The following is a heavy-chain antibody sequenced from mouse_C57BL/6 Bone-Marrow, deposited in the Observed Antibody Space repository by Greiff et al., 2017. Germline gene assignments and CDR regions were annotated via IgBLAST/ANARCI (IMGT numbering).Heavy chain of an antibody. CDR1: GFSFNTYA. J-gene: IGHJ4*01. CDR2: IRSKSNNYAT. V-gene: IGHV10-1*01. Sequence: EVKLMESGEGLVKPKGSLKLSCAASGFSFNTYAMNWVRQAPGKGLEWVARIRSKSNNYATYYADSVKDRFTISRDDSESMLYLQMNNLKTEDTAMYYCVKHWAMDYWGQGTSVTVSS. CDR3: VKHWAMDY.